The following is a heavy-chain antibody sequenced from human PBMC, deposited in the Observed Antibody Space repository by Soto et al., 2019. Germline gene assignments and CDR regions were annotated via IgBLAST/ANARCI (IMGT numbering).Heavy chain of an antibody. Sequence: SCKASGFSFSDYFMHWVRQAPGKGLEWVSGISWNSGSIGYADSVKGRFTISRDNAKNSLYLQMNSLRAEDTALYYCAKDKGGGYSYGYVFGAFDIWGQGTMVTVSS. D-gene: IGHD5-18*01. V-gene: IGHV3-9*01. CDR2: ISWNSGSI. CDR1: GFSFSDYF. CDR3: AKDKGGGYSYGYVFGAFDI. J-gene: IGHJ3*02.